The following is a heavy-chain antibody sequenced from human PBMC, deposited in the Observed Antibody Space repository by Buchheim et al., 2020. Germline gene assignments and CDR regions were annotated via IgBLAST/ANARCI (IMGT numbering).Heavy chain of an antibody. V-gene: IGHV3-30*18. J-gene: IGHJ6*02. Sequence: QVQLVESGGGVVQPGRSLRLSCAASGFTFSNYGMHWVRQAPGTGLEWVAVISFDGSNKYYGDSVKGRFTISRDISKNTLYLQINSLRAEDTAVYYCAKVASCSGGTCYGRAYYYYGLDVSGQGTT. CDR2: ISFDGSNK. CDR1: GFTFSNYG. D-gene: IGHD2-15*01. CDR3: AKVASCSGGTCYGRAYYYYGLDV.